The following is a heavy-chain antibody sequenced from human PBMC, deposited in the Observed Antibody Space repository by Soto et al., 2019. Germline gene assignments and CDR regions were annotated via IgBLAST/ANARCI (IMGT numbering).Heavy chain of an antibody. CDR3: AKERDNGADRYYFDD. V-gene: IGHV3-23*01. CDR2: ISGRGDST. Sequence: EVQLLESGGILVHPGGSLRLSCAASGFTYSSYAMTWVRQAPGKGLEWVSAISGRGDSTYYADSVRGRFTICRDQSKNTLYLQMHNLRAEDTAVYFCAKERDNGADRYYFDDWGQGTLVTVSS. J-gene: IGHJ4*02. D-gene: IGHD2-8*01. CDR1: GFTYSSYA.